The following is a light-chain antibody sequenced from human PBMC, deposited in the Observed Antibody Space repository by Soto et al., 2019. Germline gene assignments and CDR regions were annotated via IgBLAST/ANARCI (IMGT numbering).Light chain of an antibody. V-gene: IGKV3-15*01. CDR1: QRISRN. CDR2: GAS. J-gene: IGKJ4*01. Sequence: EVVMTQSPATLSVSPGERATLSCRASQRISRNLAWYQQRPGQAPRLLIYGASTRATGIPARFSGSGSGTEFTLTISSPQPEDLAVYYCQQYDKWPPLTFGGGTQVQIE. CDR3: QQYDKWPPLT.